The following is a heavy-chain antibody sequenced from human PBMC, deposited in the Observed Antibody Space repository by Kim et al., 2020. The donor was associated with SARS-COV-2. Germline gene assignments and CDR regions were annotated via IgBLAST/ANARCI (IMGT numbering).Heavy chain of an antibody. CDR1: GFSLSTSGMC. Sequence: SGPTLVNPTQTLTLTCTFSGFSLSTSGMCVSWIRQPPGKALEWLALIDWDDDKYYSTSLKTRLTISKDTSKNQVVLTMTNMDPVDTATYYCARIIVGGLSYYGMDVWGQGTTVTVSS. D-gene: IGHD3-10*01. V-gene: IGHV2-70*01. J-gene: IGHJ6*02. CDR2: IDWDDDK. CDR3: ARIIVGGLSYYGMDV.